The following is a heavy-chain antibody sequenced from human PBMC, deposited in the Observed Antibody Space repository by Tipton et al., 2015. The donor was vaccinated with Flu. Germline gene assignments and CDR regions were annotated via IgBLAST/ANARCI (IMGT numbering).Heavy chain of an antibody. D-gene: IGHD3-10*01. Sequence: TLSLTCTVSGGSIRSSSYYWGWIRQPPGKGPEWIGSMLYGGSTYYNPSLESRVTISLDTSKNQFSLKLSSVTAADTAVCYCARVTELLWFGEARGWFDPWGQGTLVTVSS. CDR1: GGSIRSSSYY. CDR2: MLYGGST. V-gene: IGHV4-39*07. CDR3: ARVTELLWFGEARGWFDP. J-gene: IGHJ5*02.